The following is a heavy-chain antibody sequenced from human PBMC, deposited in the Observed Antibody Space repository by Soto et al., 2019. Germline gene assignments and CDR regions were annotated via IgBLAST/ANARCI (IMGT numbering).Heavy chain of an antibody. CDR2: IYYSGST. CDR1: GGSISSGGYY. Sequence: LSLTCTVSGGSISSGGYYWSWIRQHPGKGLEWIGYIYYSGSTYYNPSLKSRVTISVDTSKNQFSLKLSSVTAADTAVYYCARTTYYYGSGSYLPYYFDYWGQGTLVTVSS. V-gene: IGHV4-31*03. J-gene: IGHJ4*02. D-gene: IGHD3-10*01. CDR3: ARTTYYYGSGSYLPYYFDY.